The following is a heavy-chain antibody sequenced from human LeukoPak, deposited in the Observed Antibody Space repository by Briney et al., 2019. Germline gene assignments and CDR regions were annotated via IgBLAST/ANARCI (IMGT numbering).Heavy chain of an antibody. CDR1: GFTFSSYG. D-gene: IGHD2-2*01. J-gene: IGHJ4*02. V-gene: IGHV3-30*02. CDR2: IRYDGSNK. CDR3: AKDLVVVPRVLDY. Sequence: PGGSLRLSCAASGFTFSSYGMHWVRQAPRKGLEWVAFIRYDGSNKYYADSVKGRFTISRDNSKNTLYLQINSLRAEDTAVYYCAKDLVVVPRVLDYWGQGTLVTVSS.